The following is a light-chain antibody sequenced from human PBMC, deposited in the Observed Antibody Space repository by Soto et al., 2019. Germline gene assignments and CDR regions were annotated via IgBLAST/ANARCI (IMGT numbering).Light chain of an antibody. V-gene: IGKV1-39*01. CDR1: QSVSTS. J-gene: IGKJ4*01. Sequence: DIQMTQSPSSLSASVGARVTITCRASQSVSTSVNWYQQLGGKAPKLLIQHSSTLQSGVPSRFSGSGSGTDFTLTISSLQPEDCATYYGQQTFNNRLSFGGGTKVEIK. CDR2: HSS. CDR3: QQTFNNRLS.